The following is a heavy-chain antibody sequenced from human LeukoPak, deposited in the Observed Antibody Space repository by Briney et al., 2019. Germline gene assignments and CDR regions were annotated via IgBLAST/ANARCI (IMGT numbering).Heavy chain of an antibody. CDR1: GFSFSDYW. J-gene: IGHJ5*02. CDR3: ARDGSKSCSGGSCYLNWFDP. V-gene: IGHV3-7*01. CDR2: INQDGSEE. Sequence: PGGSLRLSCGASGFSFSDYWMTWVRQAPGKGLEWVANINQDGSEEYYVGSVKGRFTISRDNAKNSLYLQMTSLRAEDTAVYYCARDGSKSCSGGSCYLNWFDPWGQGTLVTVSS. D-gene: IGHD2-15*01.